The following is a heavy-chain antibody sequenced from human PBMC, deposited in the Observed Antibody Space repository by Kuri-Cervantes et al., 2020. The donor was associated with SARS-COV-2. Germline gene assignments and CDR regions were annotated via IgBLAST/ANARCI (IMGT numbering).Heavy chain of an antibody. CDR2: IYYSGST. D-gene: IGHD3-3*01. Sequence: ESLKISCTVSGGSISSYYWSWNRQPPGKGLEWIGYIYYSGSTNYNPSLKSRVTVSVDTSKNQFSLKLSSVTAADTAVYYCARLSIFGVVTFDYWGQGTLVTVSS. J-gene: IGHJ4*02. V-gene: IGHV4-59*08. CDR3: ARLSIFGVVTFDY. CDR1: GGSISSYY.